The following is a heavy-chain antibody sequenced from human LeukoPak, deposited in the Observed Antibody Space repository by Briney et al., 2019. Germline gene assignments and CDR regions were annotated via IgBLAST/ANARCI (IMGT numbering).Heavy chain of an antibody. CDR3: AREAGLLWFGEPVFMDV. V-gene: IGHV1-8*01. J-gene: IGHJ6*03. Sequence: GASVKVSCKASGYTFTSYDINWVRQATGQGLEWMGWMNPNSGNTGYAQKFQGRVTMTRNISISTAYMELSSLRSEDTAVYYCAREAGLLWFGEPVFMDVWGKGTTVTISS. D-gene: IGHD3-10*01. CDR2: MNPNSGNT. CDR1: GYTFTSYD.